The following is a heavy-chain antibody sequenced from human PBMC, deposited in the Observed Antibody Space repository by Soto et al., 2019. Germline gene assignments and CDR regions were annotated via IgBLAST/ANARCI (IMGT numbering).Heavy chain of an antibody. Sequence: ASVKVSCKTSGYTFNTYGINWVRQAPGQGLELMGWISAYDGKTTYAEKFQGRVTLTTDTSTSTAYMELSSLRSEDTAVYYCAGRYCSGGSCYNYYGMDVWGQGTTVTVSS. J-gene: IGHJ6*02. CDR2: ISAYDGKT. CDR3: AGRYCSGGSCYNYYGMDV. D-gene: IGHD2-15*01. CDR1: GYTFNTYG. V-gene: IGHV1-18*01.